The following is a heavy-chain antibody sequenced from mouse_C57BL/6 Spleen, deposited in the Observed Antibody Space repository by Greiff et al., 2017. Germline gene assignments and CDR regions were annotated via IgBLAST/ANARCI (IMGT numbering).Heavy chain of an antibody. CDR2: IYPGSGNT. CDR1: GYSFTSYY. Sequence: VKLVESGPELVKPGASVKISCKASGYSFTSYYIHWVKQRPGQGLEWIGWIYPGSGNTKYNEKFKGKATLTADTSSSTAYMQLSSLTSEDSAVYYCARGEGYYYAMDYWGQGTSVTVSS. J-gene: IGHJ4*01. V-gene: IGHV1-66*01. CDR3: ARGEGYYYAMDY.